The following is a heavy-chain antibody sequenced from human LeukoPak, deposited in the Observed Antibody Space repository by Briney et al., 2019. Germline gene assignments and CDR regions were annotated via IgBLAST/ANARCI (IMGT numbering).Heavy chain of an antibody. V-gene: IGHV4-59*12. D-gene: IGHD6-13*01. Sequence: PSETLSLTCTVSGGSISSYYWSWIRQPPGKGLEWIGEIYQSGSTNYNPSLKSRVTISVDRSKNQFSLKLSSVTAADTAVYYCARAMPAAGPPGVFQHWGQGTLVTVSS. J-gene: IGHJ1*01. CDR3: ARAMPAAGPPGVFQH. CDR1: GGSISSYY. CDR2: IYQSGST.